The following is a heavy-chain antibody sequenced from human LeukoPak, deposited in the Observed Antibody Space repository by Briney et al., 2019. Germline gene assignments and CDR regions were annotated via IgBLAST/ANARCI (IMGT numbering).Heavy chain of an antibody. J-gene: IGHJ6*02. V-gene: IGHV3-7*01. Sequence: GGSLRLSCAASGFTFSHDWMSWVRQAPGKGLEWVASIKQDGSGEYYVDSVKGRFTISRDNAKKSVHLQMNSLRAEDTAVYYCARARPGTKTPYYYYGMDVWGQGTTVTVSS. CDR1: GFTFSHDW. CDR3: ARARPGTKTPYYYYGMDV. D-gene: IGHD2-8*01. CDR2: IKQDGSGE.